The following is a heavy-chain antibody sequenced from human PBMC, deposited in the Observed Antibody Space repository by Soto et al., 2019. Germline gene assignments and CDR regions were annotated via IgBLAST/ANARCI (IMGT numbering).Heavy chain of an antibody. CDR3: ARDLIVVVPAAIKGREYYFDY. Sequence: LRLSCAASGFTFSSYWMSWVRQAPGKGLEWVANIKQDGSEKYYVDSVKGRFTISRDNAKNSLYLQMNSLRAEDTAVYYCARDLIVVVPAAIKGREYYFDYWGQGTLVTVSS. V-gene: IGHV3-7*03. CDR1: GFTFSSYW. J-gene: IGHJ4*02. D-gene: IGHD2-2*02. CDR2: IKQDGSEK.